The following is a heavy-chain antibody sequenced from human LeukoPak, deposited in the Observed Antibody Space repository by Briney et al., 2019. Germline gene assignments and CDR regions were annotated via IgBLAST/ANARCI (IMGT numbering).Heavy chain of an antibody. D-gene: IGHD3-3*01. CDR1: GGSISSGSYY. CDR3: ARGGEDYDFWSGYPGVDYFDY. J-gene: IGHJ4*02. Sequence: SETLSLTCTVSGGSISSGSYYWSWIRQPAGKGLEWIGRIYTSGSTNYTPSLKSRVTISVDTSKNQFSLKLSSVTAADTAVYYCARGGEDYDFWSGYPGVDYFDYWGQGTLVTVSS. V-gene: IGHV4-61*02. CDR2: IYTSGST.